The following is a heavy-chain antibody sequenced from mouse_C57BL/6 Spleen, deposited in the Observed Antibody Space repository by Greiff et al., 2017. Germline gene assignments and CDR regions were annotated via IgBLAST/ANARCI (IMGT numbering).Heavy chain of an antibody. J-gene: IGHJ3*01. V-gene: IGHV5-6*01. CDR1: GFTFSSYG. Sequence: EVQVVESGGDLVKPGGSLKLSCAASGFTFSSYGMSWVRQTPDKRLEWVATISSGGSYTYYPDSVKGRFTISRDNAKNTLYLQMSSLKSEDTAMYYCARHEGNYYGSSSAWFAYWGQGTLVTVSA. CDR2: ISSGGSYT. CDR3: ARHEGNYYGSSSAWFAY. D-gene: IGHD1-1*01.